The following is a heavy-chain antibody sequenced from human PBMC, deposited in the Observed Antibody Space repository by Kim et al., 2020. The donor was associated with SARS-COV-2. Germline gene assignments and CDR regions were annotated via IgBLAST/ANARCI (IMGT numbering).Heavy chain of an antibody. J-gene: IGHJ4*02. CDR2: NGNT. Sequence: NGNTNYAQKLQGRVTMTTDTSTSTAYMELRSLRSDDTAVYYCAREGPRGYWGQGTLVTVSS. CDR3: AREGPRGY. V-gene: IGHV1-18*01.